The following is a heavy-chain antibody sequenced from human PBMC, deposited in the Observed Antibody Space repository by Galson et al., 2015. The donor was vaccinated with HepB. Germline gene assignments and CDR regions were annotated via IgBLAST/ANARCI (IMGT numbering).Heavy chain of an antibody. J-gene: IGHJ6*02. Sequence: SLRLSCAASGFTFGDYAMSWVRQAPGKGLEWVGFIRSKPYGGTPEYAASVRGRFTISRDDSKTIAYLQMNSLKTEDTAVYYCTRWDQSGGMVRRLYYYNGLDVWGQGTTVTVSS. CDR1: GFTFGDYA. V-gene: IGHV3-49*04. CDR3: TRWDQSGGMVRRLYYYNGLDV. CDR2: IRSKPYGGTP. D-gene: IGHD3-10*01.